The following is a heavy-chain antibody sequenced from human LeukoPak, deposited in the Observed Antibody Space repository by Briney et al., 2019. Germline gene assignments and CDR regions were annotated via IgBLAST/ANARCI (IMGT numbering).Heavy chain of an antibody. V-gene: IGHV3-30*03. J-gene: IGHJ4*02. Sequence: PGGSLRLSCAASGFTFSSYGMHWVRQAPGKGLEWVAVISYDGSNKYYADSVKGRFTISRDNSKNTLYLQMNSLRAEDTAVYYCATDIAFSYWGQGTLVTVSS. CDR1: GFTFSSYG. CDR3: ATDIAFSY. CDR2: ISYDGSNK. D-gene: IGHD3-9*01.